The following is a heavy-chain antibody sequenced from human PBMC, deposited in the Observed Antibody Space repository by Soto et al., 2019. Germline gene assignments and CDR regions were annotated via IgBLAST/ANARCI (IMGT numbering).Heavy chain of an antibody. Sequence: GGSLSLSCAASGFTFAVYGMHWVRQAPGKGLEWVAVISYDGSKKYYADTVKGRFTISRDNSKNTLHLQMDSLRAEDTAVYYCAKRYCTGGSVYGTDTYYYYGIDSWGQGTTVTVSS. CDR1: GFTFAVYG. CDR3: AKRYCTGGSVYGTDTYYYYGIDS. V-gene: IGHV3-30*18. J-gene: IGHJ6*02. D-gene: IGHD2-15*01. CDR2: ISYDGSKK.